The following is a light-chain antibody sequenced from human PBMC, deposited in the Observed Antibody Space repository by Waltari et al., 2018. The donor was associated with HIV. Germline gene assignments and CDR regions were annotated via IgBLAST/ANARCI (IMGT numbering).Light chain of an antibody. CDR2: WAT. J-gene: IGKJ2*01. V-gene: IGKV4-1*01. Sequence: DIVITQSPDSLAVPLGERATITCNSSQTVLYSSNKKHFLPWYQQKPGQPPKLLISWATTRDSGVPDRFSGSGSGTDFTLTVSSLQAEDVAFYYCQQYYSTPYTFGRGTKV. CDR3: QQYYSTPYT. CDR1: QTVLYSSNKKHF.